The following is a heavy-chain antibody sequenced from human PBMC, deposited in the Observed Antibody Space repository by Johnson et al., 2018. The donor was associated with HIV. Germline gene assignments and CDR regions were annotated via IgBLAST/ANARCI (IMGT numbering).Heavy chain of an antibody. D-gene: IGHD4-11*01. CDR1: GFTFSSFD. CDR3: TTPITVTYAFDI. Sequence: VQLVESGGGVVQPGRSLRLSCAASGFTFSSFDMHWVRQASGKGLEWVGRIKSKTDGGTTDYAAPVKGRFTISRDDSKNTLYLQMNSLKTEDTAVYYCTTPITVTYAFDIWGQGTMVTVSS. V-gene: IGHV3-15*01. J-gene: IGHJ3*02. CDR2: IKSKTDGGTT.